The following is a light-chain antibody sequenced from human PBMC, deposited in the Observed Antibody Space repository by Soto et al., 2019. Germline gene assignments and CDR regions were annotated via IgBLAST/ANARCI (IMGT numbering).Light chain of an antibody. CDR1: QSVSSN. CDR2: GAS. Sequence: EIVMTQSPATLSVSPGERATLSCRASQSVSSNLAWYQQKPGQAPRLLIYGASTRATGIPARFSGSGFGTEFTLTISSLQSEDFAVYYCQQYNNPYTFGQGTKLEIK. CDR3: QQYNNPYT. J-gene: IGKJ2*01. V-gene: IGKV3-15*01.